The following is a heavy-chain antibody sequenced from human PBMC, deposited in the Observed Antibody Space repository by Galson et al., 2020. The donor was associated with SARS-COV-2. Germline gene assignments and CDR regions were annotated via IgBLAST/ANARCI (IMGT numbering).Heavy chain of an antibody. D-gene: IGHD6-13*01. CDR1: GFSLSTSGMC. CDR2: IDWDDDK. CDR3: ARIQVAAAGTPFDY. Sequence: SGPTLVKPTQTLTLTCTFSGFSLSTSGMCVSWIRQPTGKALEWLARIDWDDDKYYSTSLKTRLTISKDTSKNQVVLTMTNMDPVDTATYYCARIQVAAAGTPFDYWGQGTLVTVSS. V-gene: IGHV2-70*11. J-gene: IGHJ4*02.